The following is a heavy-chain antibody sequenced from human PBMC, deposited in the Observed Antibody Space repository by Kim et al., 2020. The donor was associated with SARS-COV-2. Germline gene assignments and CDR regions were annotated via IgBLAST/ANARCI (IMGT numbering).Heavy chain of an antibody. V-gene: IGHV3-9*01. J-gene: IGHJ5*02. CDR3: AKDTGDLWFGEENWFDP. Sequence: VKGRFTISRDNAKNSLYLQMNSLRAEDTALYYCAKDTGDLWFGEENWFDPWGQGTLVTVSS. D-gene: IGHD3-10*01.